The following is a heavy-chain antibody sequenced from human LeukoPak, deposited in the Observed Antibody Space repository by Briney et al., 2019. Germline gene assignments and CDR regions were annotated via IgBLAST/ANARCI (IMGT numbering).Heavy chain of an antibody. V-gene: IGHV4-59*01. Sequence: SETLSLTCTVSDGSISDSYWSWIRQSPGKGLEWIGYIIYTGFAHYNLSLERRVTIIFDTYKKHFFLLLKSGTSADTAAVYCWRDANGGNSWGWFDPWGQGTLVTVSS. CDR1: DGSISDSY. D-gene: IGHD4-23*01. CDR3: WRDANGGNSWGWFDP. CDR2: IIYTGFA. J-gene: IGHJ5*02.